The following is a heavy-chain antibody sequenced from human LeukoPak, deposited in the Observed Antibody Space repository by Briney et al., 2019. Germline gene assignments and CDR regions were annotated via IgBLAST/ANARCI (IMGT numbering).Heavy chain of an antibody. V-gene: IGHV4-59*01. Sequence: SETLSLTCTVSGGSISSYYWSWIRQSPGKGLEWIGNIYYTGSTNYNPSLKSRVAISIDTSKNQFSLTLNSVTAADAAVYYCASAGNPHYFDFWGQGPLVTVSS. CDR3: ASAGNPHYFDF. CDR2: IYYTGST. J-gene: IGHJ4*02. CDR1: GGSISSYY.